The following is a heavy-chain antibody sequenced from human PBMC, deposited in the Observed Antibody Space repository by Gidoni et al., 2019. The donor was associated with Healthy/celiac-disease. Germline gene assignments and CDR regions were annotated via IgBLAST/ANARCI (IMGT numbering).Heavy chain of an antibody. V-gene: IGHV3-21*01. Sequence: VRQAPGKGLEWVSSISSSSSYIYYADSVKGRFTISRDNAKNSLYLQMNSLRAEDTAVYYCAREGVGGDAFDIWGQGTMVTVSS. J-gene: IGHJ3*02. CDR3: AREGVGGDAFDI. CDR2: ISSSSSYI. D-gene: IGHD1-26*01.